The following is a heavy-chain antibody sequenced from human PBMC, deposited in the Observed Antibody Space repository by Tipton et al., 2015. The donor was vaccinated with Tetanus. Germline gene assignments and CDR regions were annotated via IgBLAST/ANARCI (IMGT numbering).Heavy chain of an antibody. CDR1: GFSVSSMF. CDR2: IHSADSGSAI. V-gene: IGHV3-66*01. D-gene: IGHD4-17*01. CDR3: ASSTVTR. J-gene: IGHJ4*02. Sequence: GSLRLSCAASGFSVSSMFTSWVRQAPGKGLEWVSIIHSADSGSAIFYADSVKGRFTISRDNAKNLLYLQMSRLRREDTAVYYCASSTVTRWGPGTLVTVSS.